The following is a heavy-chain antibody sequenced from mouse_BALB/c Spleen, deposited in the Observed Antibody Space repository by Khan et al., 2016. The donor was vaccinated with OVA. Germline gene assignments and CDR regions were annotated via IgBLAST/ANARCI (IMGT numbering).Heavy chain of an antibody. D-gene: IGHD1-3*01. CDR3: ARSPSGNFGY. CDR1: GFTFSTYA. Sequence: EVELEESGGGLVKPGGSLKLSCEVSGFTFSTYAMSWVRQNPEKRLEWVATISSDDDYTFYLDSVKGRFNISRDNAKNTLYLEMISLRSDDTAMFYCARSPSGNFGYWGQGTLVTVSA. J-gene: IGHJ3*02. V-gene: IGHV5-9-3*01. CDR2: ISSDDDYT.